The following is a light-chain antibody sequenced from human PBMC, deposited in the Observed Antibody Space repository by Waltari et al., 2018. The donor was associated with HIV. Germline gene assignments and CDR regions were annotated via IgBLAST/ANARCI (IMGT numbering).Light chain of an antibody. CDR3: QKYNSVVS. Sequence: DFQMTQSPSSLSASVGERVTITCRASQDIRHYVAWYQQKSGRVPKLLIHSASTLQSGVPSRFSGTGSGTEFTLSISSLQPDDVATYYCQKYNSVVSFGGVTKVEI. V-gene: IGKV1-27*01. CDR2: SAS. CDR1: QDIRHY. J-gene: IGKJ4*01.